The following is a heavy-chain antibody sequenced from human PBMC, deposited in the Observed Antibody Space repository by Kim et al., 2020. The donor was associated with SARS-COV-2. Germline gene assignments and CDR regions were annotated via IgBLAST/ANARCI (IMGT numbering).Heavy chain of an antibody. CDR3: AKASGYYVFEY. V-gene: IGHV3-23*01. CDR1: GFTFRNYA. CDR2: ISGGGGWT. D-gene: IGHD3-10*02. Sequence: GGSLRLSCAASGFTFRNYAMNWVRQAPGKGLEWVSVISGGGGWTYYADSVKGRFTISTDNSKSTLYLQMSSLRAEDTAVYYCAKASGYYVFEYWGQGTLVTVSS. J-gene: IGHJ4*02.